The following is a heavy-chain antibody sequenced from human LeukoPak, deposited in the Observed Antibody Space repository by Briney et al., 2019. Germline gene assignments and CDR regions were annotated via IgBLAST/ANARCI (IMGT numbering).Heavy chain of an antibody. D-gene: IGHD3-16*01. V-gene: IGHV4-38-2*02. CDR1: GYSISSGYY. CDR2: IYHSGST. J-gene: IGHJ4*02. CDR3: ARGREKNYVWGTNRKDYYFDS. Sequence: PSETLSLTCTVSGYSISSGYYWGWIRQPPGKGLEWIGSIYHSGSTYYNPSLKSRVTISVDTSKNQFSLKLSSVTAADTALYYCARGREKNYVWGTNRKDYYFDSWGQGTLVTVSS.